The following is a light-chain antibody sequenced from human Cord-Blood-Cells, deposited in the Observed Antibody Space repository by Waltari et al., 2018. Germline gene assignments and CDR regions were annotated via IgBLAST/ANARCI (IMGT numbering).Light chain of an antibody. CDR2: KAA. CDR3: QQYNSYPYT. V-gene: IGKV1-5*03. CDR1: QSISSW. J-gene: IGKJ2*01. Sequence: DIQMTQSPSTLSASVGHRVTITCRASQSISSWLAWYQQKPGKAPKLLIYKAASLESGVASRFSGSGSGTEFTLTNSSLQPDDFATYYCQQYNSYPYTFGQGTKLEIK.